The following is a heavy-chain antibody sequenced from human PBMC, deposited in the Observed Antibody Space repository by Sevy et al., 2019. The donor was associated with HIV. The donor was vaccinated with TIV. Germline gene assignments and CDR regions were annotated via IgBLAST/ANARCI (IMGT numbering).Heavy chain of an antibody. CDR3: ATGLYYDSSGSTFNDAFDI. J-gene: IGHJ3*02. D-gene: IGHD3-22*01. V-gene: IGHV3-48*02. CDR2: ISSSSSTI. Sequence: WGSLRLSCAASGFTFSSYSMNWVRQAPGKGLEWVSYISSSSSTIYYADSVKGLFTITRDNAKNSLYLQMNSLRDEDTAVYYCATGLYYDSSGSTFNDAFDIWGQGTMVTVSS. CDR1: GFTFSSYS.